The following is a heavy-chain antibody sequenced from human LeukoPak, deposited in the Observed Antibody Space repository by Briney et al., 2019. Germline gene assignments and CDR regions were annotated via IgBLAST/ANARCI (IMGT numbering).Heavy chain of an antibody. CDR1: GFTFSNYA. J-gene: IGHJ4*02. V-gene: IGHV3-23*01. CDR3: ARAPVTSCRGAYCYTFDY. Sequence: GGSLRLSCAASGFTFSNYAMSWVRQAPGKGLEWVSATRRSDAVTYYAYSVRGRFTIPSDNSKNKLYLQMNSLRVEDAAVYYCARAPVTSCRGAYCYTFDYWGQGTLVTVSS. D-gene: IGHD2-21*01. CDR2: TRRSDAVT.